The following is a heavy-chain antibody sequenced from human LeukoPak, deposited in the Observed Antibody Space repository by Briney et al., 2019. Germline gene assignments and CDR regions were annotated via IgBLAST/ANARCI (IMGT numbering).Heavy chain of an antibody. CDR2: MNPNSGNT. V-gene: IGHV1-8*01. Sequence: GASVKASCKASGYTFTSYDINWVRQATGQGLEWMGWMNPNSGNTGYAQKFQGRVSMTWNTSISTAYMELSSLKSEDTAVYYCAKIGAAARRTPNPRWFDPWGQGTLVTVSS. D-gene: IGHD6-6*01. CDR3: AKIGAAARRTPNPRWFDP. J-gene: IGHJ5*02. CDR1: GYTFTSYD.